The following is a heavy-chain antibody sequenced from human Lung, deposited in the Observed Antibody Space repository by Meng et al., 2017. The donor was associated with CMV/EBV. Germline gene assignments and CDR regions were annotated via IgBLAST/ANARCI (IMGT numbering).Heavy chain of an antibody. Sequence: CRTAGYTLTEYYIHWVRQAPGQGRYWMGRIHPRNGDTIFSQQFKGRVILTAETSITTAYMELNSLTYDDTATYYCARLEGSTATSGDWGQGTLVTVSS. CDR2: IHPRNGDT. D-gene: IGHD1-1*01. CDR3: ARLEGSTATSGD. CDR1: GYTLTEYY. J-gene: IGHJ4*02. V-gene: IGHV1-2*02.